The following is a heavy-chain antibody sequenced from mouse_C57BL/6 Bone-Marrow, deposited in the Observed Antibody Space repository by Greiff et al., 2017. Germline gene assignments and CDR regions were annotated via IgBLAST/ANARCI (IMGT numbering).Heavy chain of an antibody. Sequence: VQLQQSGPELVKPGDSVKISCKASGYSFTGYFMNWVMQSHGKSLEWIGRINPYNGDTFYNQKFKGKATLTVDKSSSTAHMELRSLTSEASAVYYCARSGGYSPYWYCDVWGTGTTVTVSS. CDR3: ARSGGYSPYWYCDV. CDR1: GYSFTGYF. D-gene: IGHD2-3*01. V-gene: IGHV1-20*01. J-gene: IGHJ1*03. CDR2: INPYNGDT.